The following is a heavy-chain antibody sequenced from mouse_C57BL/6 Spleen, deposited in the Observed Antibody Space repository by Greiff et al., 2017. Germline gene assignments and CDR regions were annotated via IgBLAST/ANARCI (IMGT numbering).Heavy chain of an antibody. V-gene: IGHV5-16*01. CDR1: GFTFSDYY. CDR2: INYDGSST. Sequence: EVNVVESEGGLVQPGSSMKLSCTASGFTFSDYYMAWVRQVPEKGLEWVANINYDGSSTYYLDSLKSRFINSRDNAKNILYLQMSSLKSEDTATYYCARDGYYYGSGNYFDYWGQGTTLTVSS. CDR3: ARDGYYYGSGNYFDY. D-gene: IGHD1-1*01. J-gene: IGHJ2*01.